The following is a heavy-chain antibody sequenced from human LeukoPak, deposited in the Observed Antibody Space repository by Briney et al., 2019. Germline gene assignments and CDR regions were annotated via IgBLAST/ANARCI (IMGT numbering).Heavy chain of an antibody. CDR3: VRDLGRFDS. CDR2: IYSTGST. V-gene: IGHV4-4*07. Sequence: SETLSLTCIVSGDSLSGYNWSWIRQPAGKGPEWTGRIYSTGSTNYNPSLKSRVTMSVDRSKNQFSLRMNSMTAADTAVYFCVRDLGRFDSWGQGALVLVSS. CDR1: GDSLSGYN. J-gene: IGHJ5*01.